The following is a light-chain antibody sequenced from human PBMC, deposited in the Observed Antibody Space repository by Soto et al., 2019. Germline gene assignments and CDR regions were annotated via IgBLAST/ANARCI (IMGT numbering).Light chain of an antibody. CDR1: QRASRQY. V-gene: IGKV3-20*01. CDR3: QQYAGAPWT. Sequence: VLTPSPDTLSLSPGERATLSCRASQRASRQYLSWYQQRPDQPPRLLIYGASSRATGIPDRFSGSGSGTDFNLTISSLESEDSGLYYCQQYAGAPWTFGPGTKVDIK. J-gene: IGKJ1*01. CDR2: GAS.